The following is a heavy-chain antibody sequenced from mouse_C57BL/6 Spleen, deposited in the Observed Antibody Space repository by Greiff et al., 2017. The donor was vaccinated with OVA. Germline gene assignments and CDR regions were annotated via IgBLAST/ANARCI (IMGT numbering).Heavy chain of an antibody. CDR3: ARNDDYPYWYFDV. D-gene: IGHD2-3*01. CDR1: GYTFTDYN. J-gene: IGHJ1*03. V-gene: IGHV1-18*01. CDR2: INPNNGGT. Sequence: EVQLQQSGPELVKPGASVKIPCKASGYTFTDYNMDWVKQSHGKSLEWIGDINPNNGGTIYNQKFKGKATLTVDKSSSTAYMELRSLTSEDTAVYYCARNDDYPYWYFDVWGTGTTVTVSS.